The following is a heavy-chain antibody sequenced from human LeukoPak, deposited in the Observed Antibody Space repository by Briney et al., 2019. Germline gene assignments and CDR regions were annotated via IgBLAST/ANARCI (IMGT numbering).Heavy chain of an antibody. J-gene: IGHJ4*02. CDR1: GFTFSSYA. Sequence: PGGSLRLSCAASGFTFSSYAMSWVRQAPGKGLEWVALISYDGSDKYYADSVKGRFTISRDNSKNTLYLQMNSLRAEDTAVYYCAKVRVSLGLTGTESDYWGQGTLVTVSS. CDR2: ISYDGSDK. V-gene: IGHV3-30*18. D-gene: IGHD3-9*01. CDR3: AKVRVSLGLTGTESDY.